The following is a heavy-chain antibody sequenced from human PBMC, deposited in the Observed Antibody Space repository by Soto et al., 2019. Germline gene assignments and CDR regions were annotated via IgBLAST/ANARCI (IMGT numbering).Heavy chain of an antibody. V-gene: IGHV4-30-4*01. CDR3: ARGAVTYYYDSSGYAPFDY. Sequence: TLSLTCTVSGGSISSGDYYWSWTRQPPGKGLEWIGYIYYSGSTYYNPSLKSRVTISVDTSKNQFSLKLSSVTAADTAVYYCARGAVTYYYDSSGYAPFDYWGQGTLVTVSS. J-gene: IGHJ4*02. CDR1: GGSISSGDYY. CDR2: IYYSGST. D-gene: IGHD3-22*01.